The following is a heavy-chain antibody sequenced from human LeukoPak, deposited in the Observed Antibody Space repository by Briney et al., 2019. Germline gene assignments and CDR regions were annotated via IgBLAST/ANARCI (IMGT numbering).Heavy chain of an antibody. V-gene: IGHV1-18*01. CDR3: ARDLEAHFDWLFSGPLPHDY. CDR2: ISPYNGNT. D-gene: IGHD3-9*01. Sequence: ASVKVSCKASGYTFTSYGISWVRQAPGQGLEWMGWISPYNGNTNYAQELQGRVTMTTDTSTSTAYMELRSLRSDDTAVYYCARDLEAHFDWLFSGPLPHDYWGQGTLVTVSS. J-gene: IGHJ4*02. CDR1: GYTFTSYG.